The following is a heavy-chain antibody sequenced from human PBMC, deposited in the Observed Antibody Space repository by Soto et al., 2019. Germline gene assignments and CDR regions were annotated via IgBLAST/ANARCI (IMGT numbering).Heavy chain of an antibody. CDR1: GGSISSYY. Sequence: QVQLQESGPGLVKPSETLSLTCTVSGGSISSYYWSWIRQPPGKGLEWIGYIYYSGSTNYNPSPKSRVSMPVDTSKNQFSLKLSTVTAADTAVYYCARRWVGSSSCYNWFDPWGQGTLVTVSS. V-gene: IGHV4-59*08. D-gene: IGHD6-13*01. CDR3: ARRWVGSSSCYNWFDP. CDR2: IYYSGST. J-gene: IGHJ5*02.